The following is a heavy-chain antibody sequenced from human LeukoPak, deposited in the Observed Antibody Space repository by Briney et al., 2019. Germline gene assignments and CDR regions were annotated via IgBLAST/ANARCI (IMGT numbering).Heavy chain of an antibody. D-gene: IGHD3-22*01. J-gene: IGHJ6*02. CDR1: GFTFSDYY. CDR3: ARDCYDSSGYYYEIYYYYGMDV. Sequence: PGGSLRLSCAASGFTFSDYYMSWIRQAPGKGLEWVSYISSSGSTIYYADSVKGRFTISRDNAKNSLYLQMNSLRAEDTAVHYCARDCYDSSGYYYEIYYYYGMDVWGQGTTVTVSS. CDR2: ISSSGSTI. V-gene: IGHV3-11*01.